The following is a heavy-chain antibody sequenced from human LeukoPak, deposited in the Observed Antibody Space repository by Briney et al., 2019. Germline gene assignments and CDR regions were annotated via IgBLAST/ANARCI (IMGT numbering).Heavy chain of an antibody. Sequence: PGGSLRLSCAASGFTFSSYAMSWVRQAPGKGLEWVSAISGSGGSTYYADSVKGRFTISRDNSKNTLYLQMNSLRAEDTAVYYCARSPSGGIVTALDYWGQGTLVTVSS. CDR1: GFTFSSYA. V-gene: IGHV3-23*01. D-gene: IGHD2-15*01. J-gene: IGHJ4*02. CDR3: ARSPSGGIVTALDY. CDR2: ISGSGGST.